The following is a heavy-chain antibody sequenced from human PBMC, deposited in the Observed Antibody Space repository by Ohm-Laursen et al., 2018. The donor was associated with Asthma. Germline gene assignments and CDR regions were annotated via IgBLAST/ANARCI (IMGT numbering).Heavy chain of an antibody. CDR3: ARDLTRARGGY. J-gene: IGHJ4*02. CDR2: ISSSSSYI. CDR1: GFTFSSYS. V-gene: IGHV3-21*01. D-gene: IGHD3-16*01. Sequence: SLRLSCAASGFTFSSYSMNWVRRAPGKGLEWVSSISSSSSYIYYADSVKGRFTISRDNAKNSLYLQMNSLRAEDTAVYYCARDLTRARGGYWGQGTLVTVSS.